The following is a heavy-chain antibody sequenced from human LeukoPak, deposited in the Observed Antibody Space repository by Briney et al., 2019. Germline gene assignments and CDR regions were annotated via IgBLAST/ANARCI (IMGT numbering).Heavy chain of an antibody. D-gene: IGHD6-19*01. CDR3: AGEERMAVAGTEWFDP. CDR2: ISAYNGNT. V-gene: IGHV1-18*01. Sequence: ASVKVSCKASGYTFTSYGISWVRQAPGQGLEWMGWISAYNGNTNYAQKLRGRVTMTTDTSTSTAYMELRSLRSDDTAVYYCAGEERMAVAGTEWFDPWGQGTLVTVSS. CDR1: GYTFTSYG. J-gene: IGHJ5*02.